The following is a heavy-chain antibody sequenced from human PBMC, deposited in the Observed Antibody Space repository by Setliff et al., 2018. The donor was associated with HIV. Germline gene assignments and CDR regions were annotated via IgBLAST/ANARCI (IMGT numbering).Heavy chain of an antibody. CDR3: AKALQFYGSGNFGTYFDY. V-gene: IGHV3-23*01. J-gene: IGHJ4*02. Sequence: HPGGSLRLSCAASGFTFSTYAMSWVRQAPGKGLEWVSATSGSGGNTYYADSGKGRFTISRDTSKNTLYLQMNSLGVEDTAEYYCAKALQFYGSGNFGTYFDYWGQGTLVTVSS. CDR2: TSGSGGNT. CDR1: GFTFSTYA. D-gene: IGHD3-10*01.